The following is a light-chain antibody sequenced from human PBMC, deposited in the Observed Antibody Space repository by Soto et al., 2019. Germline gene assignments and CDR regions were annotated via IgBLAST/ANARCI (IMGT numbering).Light chain of an antibody. Sequence: DIQMTQSPSTLSAPIGDRVTITCRASQNINVWSAWYQQKPGKAPKFLIYQALTLQSVVPSRFSGSGSRTEFTLTISSLQPDDFAKYYCQQHEAYPPPLGQGTKVEIK. CDR2: QAL. J-gene: IGKJ1*01. CDR1: QNINVW. CDR3: QQHEAYPPP. V-gene: IGKV1-5*03.